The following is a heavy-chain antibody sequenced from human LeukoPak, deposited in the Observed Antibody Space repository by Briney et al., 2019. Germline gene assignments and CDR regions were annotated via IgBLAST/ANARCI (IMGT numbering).Heavy chain of an antibody. CDR1: GYTFTGYY. CDR2: INPNSGGT. V-gene: IGHV1-2*06. CDR3: ARDLRAIRIQQWSHNWFDP. D-gene: IGHD5-18*01. Sequence: GASVKVSCKASGYTFTGYYMHWVRQAPGQGLEWMGRINPNSGGTNYAQKFQGRVTMTRDTSISTAYMELSRLRSDDTAVYYCARDLRAIRIQQWSHNWFDPWGQGTLVTVSS. J-gene: IGHJ5*02.